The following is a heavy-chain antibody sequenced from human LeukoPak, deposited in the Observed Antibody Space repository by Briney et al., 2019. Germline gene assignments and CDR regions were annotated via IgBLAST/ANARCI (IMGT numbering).Heavy chain of an antibody. V-gene: IGHV4-38-2*02. CDR2: IYHSGST. CDR1: GYSISSGYY. Sequence: SETLSLTCTVSGYSISSGYYWGWIRQPPGKGLEWIGSIYHSGSTYYNPSLKSRITISVDTSKNQFSLKLSSVTAADTAVYYCARTTEGGYSYGYFYYYYMDVWGKGTTVTISS. D-gene: IGHD5-18*01. J-gene: IGHJ6*03. CDR3: ARTTEGGYSYGYFYYYYMDV.